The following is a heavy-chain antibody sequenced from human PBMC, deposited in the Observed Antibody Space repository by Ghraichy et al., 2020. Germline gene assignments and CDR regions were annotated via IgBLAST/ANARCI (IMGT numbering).Heavy chain of an antibody. CDR2: VYYSGTT. D-gene: IGHD3-10*01. CDR1: DGFISSASYY. V-gene: IGHV4-39*01. J-gene: IGHJ6*02. Sequence: SETLSLTCIVSDGFISSASYYWGWIRQPPGKGLEWIGSVYYSGTTYYNPSLKNRLTISVDTPNNRFSLRLSSVTATDTALCYCARHNSGGMDVWGQGTTVTVSS. CDR3: ARHNSGGMDV.